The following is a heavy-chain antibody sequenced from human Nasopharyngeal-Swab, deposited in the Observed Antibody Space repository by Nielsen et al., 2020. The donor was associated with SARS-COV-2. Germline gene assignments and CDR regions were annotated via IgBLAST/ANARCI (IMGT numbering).Heavy chain of an antibody. Sequence: RQCPGKGLEWVSSISSSSSYIYYADSVKGRFTVSRDNAKNSLYLQMNSLRAGDTAIYYCARDAPPARLGYWGQGTLVTVSS. J-gene: IGHJ4*02. D-gene: IGHD1-1*01. V-gene: IGHV3-21*01. CDR3: ARDAPPARLGY. CDR2: ISSSSSYI.